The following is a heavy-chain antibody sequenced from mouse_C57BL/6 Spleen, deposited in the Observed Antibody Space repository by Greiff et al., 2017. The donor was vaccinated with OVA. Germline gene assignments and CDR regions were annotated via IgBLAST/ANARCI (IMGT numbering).Heavy chain of an antibody. CDR2: IYPGDGDT. CDR1: GYAFSSSW. J-gene: IGHJ3*01. V-gene: IGHV1-82*01. D-gene: IGHD2-3*01. Sequence: QVQLQQSGPELVKPGASVKISCKASGYAFSSSWMNWVKQRPGKGLEWIGRIYPGDGDTNYNGKFKGKATLTADKSSSTAYMQLSSLTSEDSAVYFCARGRDGYYDWFAYWGQGTLVTVSA. CDR3: ARGRDGYYDWFAY.